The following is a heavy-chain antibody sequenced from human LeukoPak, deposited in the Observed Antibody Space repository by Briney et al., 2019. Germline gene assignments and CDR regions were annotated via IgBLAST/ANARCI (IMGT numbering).Heavy chain of an antibody. J-gene: IGHJ6*03. CDR3: ARLKFYDSTGYSPGHYMDV. D-gene: IGHD3-22*01. CDR2: IYYSGNT. V-gene: IGHV4-59*08. Sequence: SETLSLTCTVSGGSVSSYYWSWIRQPPGKGLEWIGYIYYSGNTNYNPSLKSRVTISVDTSKNQFSLKLTSVTAADTAVYYCARLKFYDSTGYSPGHYMDVWGKGTTVTVSS. CDR1: GGSVSSYY.